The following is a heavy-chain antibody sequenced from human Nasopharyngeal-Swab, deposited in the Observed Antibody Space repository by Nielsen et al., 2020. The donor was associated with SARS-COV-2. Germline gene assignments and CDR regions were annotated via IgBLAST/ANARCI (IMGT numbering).Heavy chain of an antibody. CDR2: ISGSGDST. Sequence: WIRQPPGKGLEWVSVISGSGDSTYYADSVKGRFTISRDNSKNTVYLQMNSLRAEDTAVYYCAKTLGQQLGHYYYYYMDVWGKGTTVTVSS. CDR3: AKTLGQQLGHYYYYYMDV. D-gene: IGHD6-13*01. J-gene: IGHJ6*03. V-gene: IGHV3-23*01.